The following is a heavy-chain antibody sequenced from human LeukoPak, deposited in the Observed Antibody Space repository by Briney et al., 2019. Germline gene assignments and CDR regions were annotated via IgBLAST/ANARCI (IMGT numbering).Heavy chain of an antibody. CDR3: AKILDGYNHLYFDY. Sequence: PGGSLRLSCAASGFTFSSYAMSWVRQAPGKGLEWVSAISGSGGSTYYADSVKGRFTISRDNSKNTLYLQMNSLRAEDTAVYHCAKILDGYNHLYFDYWGQGTLVTVSS. D-gene: IGHD5-12*01. J-gene: IGHJ4*02. V-gene: IGHV3-23*01. CDR1: GFTFSSYA. CDR2: ISGSGGST.